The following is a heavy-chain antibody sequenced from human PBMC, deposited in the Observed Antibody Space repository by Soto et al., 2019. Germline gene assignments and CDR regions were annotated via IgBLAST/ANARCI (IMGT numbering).Heavy chain of an antibody. CDR3: ARADPDASVGF. Sequence: SETLSLTCTVSGGSMSSHYWTWLRQPPGKGLEWIGYISYSGSSYYNPSLKSRVTISADTSRNQFSLRLTSVIAADTAVYFCARADPDASVGFWGPGTLLTVS. J-gene: IGHJ4*02. CDR2: ISYSGSS. V-gene: IGHV4-59*11. D-gene: IGHD3-16*01. CDR1: GGSMSSHY.